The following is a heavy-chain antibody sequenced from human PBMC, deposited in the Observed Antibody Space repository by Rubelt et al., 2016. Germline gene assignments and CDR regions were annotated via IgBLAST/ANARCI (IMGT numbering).Heavy chain of an antibody. CDR1: GYSFNTYH. CDR2: IHPSGDTT. J-gene: IGHJ4*02. Sequence: QVVQSGAEVKKPGASVKISCEASGYSFNTYHFHWVRQAPGQGLEWMGMIHPSGDTTTYAQRFQGRVTIAGDTSTGTVYMELSSLRSEDTALYYCARGMSGNGVWDPLFYYWGQGTLVTVSS. D-gene: IGHD2-8*01. CDR3: ARGMSGNGVWDPLFYY. V-gene: IGHV1-46*02.